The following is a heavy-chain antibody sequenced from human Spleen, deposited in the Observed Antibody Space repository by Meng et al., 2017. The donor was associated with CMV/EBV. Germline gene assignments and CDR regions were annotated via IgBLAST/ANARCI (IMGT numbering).Heavy chain of an antibody. J-gene: IGHJ4*02. CDR3: ARDRLVGATSWWYFDY. V-gene: IGHV3-23*03. CDR1: GFTFSSYA. CDR2: LYTGDSNT. Sequence: GGSLRLSCAASGFTFSSYAMSWVRQAPGKGLEWVSLLYTGDSNTHYADSVKGRFTISRDNAKKSLYLQMNSLRAEDTAVYYCARDRLVGATSWWYFDYWGQGTLVTVSS. D-gene: IGHD1-26*01.